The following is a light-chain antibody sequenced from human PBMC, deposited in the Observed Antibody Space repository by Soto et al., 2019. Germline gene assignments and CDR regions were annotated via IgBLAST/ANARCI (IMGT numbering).Light chain of an antibody. CDR1: QSVSNNF. J-gene: IGKJ2*01. CDR2: GAS. CDR3: QQYGGSPLYT. V-gene: IGKV3-20*01. Sequence: EIVLTQSPGTLSLSPGERATLSCRASQSVSNNFLAWYQQKPGQAPRLLIHGASSRAAGIPDRFSGSGSGTDFTLTISRLEPEDFAVYYCQQYGGSPLYTFGQGTKLEIK.